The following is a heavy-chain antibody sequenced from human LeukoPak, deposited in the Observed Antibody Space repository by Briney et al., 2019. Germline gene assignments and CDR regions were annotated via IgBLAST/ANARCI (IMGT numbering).Heavy chain of an antibody. J-gene: IGHJ4*02. CDR2: ISAYNGNT. CDR3: ARVYGGGYDSSGYLDY. D-gene: IGHD3-22*01. V-gene: IGHV1-18*01. Sequence: ASVTVSCKASGYTFTSYGISWVRQAPEQGLEWMGWISAYNGNTNYAQKLQGRVTMTTDTSTSTAYMELRSLRSDDTAVYYCARVYGGGYDSSGYLDYWGQGTLVTVSS. CDR1: GYTFTSYG.